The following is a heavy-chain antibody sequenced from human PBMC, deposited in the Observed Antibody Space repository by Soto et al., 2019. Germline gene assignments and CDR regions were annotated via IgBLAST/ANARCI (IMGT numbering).Heavy chain of an antibody. J-gene: IGHJ6*02. Sequence: ASVKVSCKASGYTFTSYDINWVRQATGQGLEWMGWMNPNSGNTGYAQKFQGRVTITRDTSASTAYMELSSLRSEDTAVYYCARAPMVVAATPYYVMDFWGQGPRVTVSS. CDR1: GYTFTSYD. V-gene: IGHV1-8*01. CDR3: ARAPMVVAATPYYVMDF. CDR2: MNPNSGNT. D-gene: IGHD2-15*01.